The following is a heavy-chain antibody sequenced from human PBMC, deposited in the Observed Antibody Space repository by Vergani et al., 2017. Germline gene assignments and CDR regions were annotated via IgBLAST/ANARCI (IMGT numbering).Heavy chain of an antibody. D-gene: IGHD4-23*01. CDR2: ISYDGSNK. CDR3: AKDRDGFSMDYGGNSGYFQH. Sequence: QVQLVESGGGVVQPGRSLRLSCAASGFTFSSYGMHWVRQAPGKGLEWVAVISYDGSNKYYADSVKGRFTISRDNSKNTLYLQMNSLRAEDTAVYYCAKDRDGFSMDYGGNSGYFQHWGQGTLVTVSS. V-gene: IGHV3-30*18. CDR1: GFTFSSYG. J-gene: IGHJ1*01.